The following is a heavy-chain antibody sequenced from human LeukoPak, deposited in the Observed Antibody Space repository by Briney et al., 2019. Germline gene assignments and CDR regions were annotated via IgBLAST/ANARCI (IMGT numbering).Heavy chain of an antibody. Sequence: ASVKVSCKASGYTFTSYGISWVRQAPGQGLEWMGWISAYNGNTNYAQKLQGRVTMTTDTSTSTAYMELRSLRSDDTAVYYCARESITIFGVVIYHFDYWGQGTLVTVSS. CDR1: GYTFTSYG. CDR3: ARESITIFGVVIYHFDY. CDR2: ISAYNGNT. V-gene: IGHV1-18*01. J-gene: IGHJ4*02. D-gene: IGHD3-3*01.